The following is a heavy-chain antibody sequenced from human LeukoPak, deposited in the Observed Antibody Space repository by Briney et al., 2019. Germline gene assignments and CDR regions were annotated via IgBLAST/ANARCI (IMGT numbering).Heavy chain of an antibody. CDR3: ARDIVVVPAAMNYYYYYGMDV. J-gene: IGHJ6*02. CDR2: IYYSGST. D-gene: IGHD2-2*01. V-gene: IGHV4-31*03. Sequence: PSQTLSLTCTVSGGSISSGGYYWSWIRQHPGKGLEWIGYIYYSGSTYYNPSLKSRGTISVDTSKNQFSLKLSSVTAADTAVYYCARDIVVVPAAMNYYYYYGMDVWGQGTTVTVSS. CDR1: GGSISSGGYY.